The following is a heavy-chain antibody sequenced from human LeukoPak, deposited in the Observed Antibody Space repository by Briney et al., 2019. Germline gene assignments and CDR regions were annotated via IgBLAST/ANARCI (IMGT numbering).Heavy chain of an antibody. CDR2: INHSGST. Sequence: SETLSLTCAVYGGSFSGYYWSWIRQPPGKGLEWIGEINHSGSTNYNPSLKSRVTISVDTSKNQFSIKLSSMTAADTAVYYCARFSSGCSTSSCYLTYWGQGTLVTVS. J-gene: IGHJ4*02. V-gene: IGHV4-34*01. CDR1: GGSFSGYY. CDR3: ARFSSGCSTSSCYLTY. D-gene: IGHD2-2*01.